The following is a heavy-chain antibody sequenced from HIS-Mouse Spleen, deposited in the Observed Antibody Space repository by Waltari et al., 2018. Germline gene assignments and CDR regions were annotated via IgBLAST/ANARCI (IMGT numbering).Heavy chain of an antibody. CDR1: GGSISSYY. J-gene: IGHJ3*02. CDR3: ARVKYSNAFDI. D-gene: IGHD6-6*01. CDR2: IYYSGST. V-gene: IGHV4-59*13. Sequence: QVQLQESGPGLVKPSETLSLTCTVSGGSISSYYWSWIRQPPGKGLEWIGYIYYSGSTKYTPSLKSRVTISVDTSKNQFSLKLSSVTAADTAVYYCARVKYSNAFDIWGQGTMVTVSS.